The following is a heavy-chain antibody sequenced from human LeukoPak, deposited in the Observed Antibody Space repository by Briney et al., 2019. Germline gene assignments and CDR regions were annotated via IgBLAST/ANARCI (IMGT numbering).Heavy chain of an antibody. CDR3: AKDIALYSGTYYAFDV. J-gene: IGHJ3*01. CDR2: IWSDGGNK. Sequence: GGSLRLSCAASGFTFSTYGMHWVRQAPGKGLEWVAVIWSDGGNKYYADSVKGRFTISRDNSKNTLYLQMNSLRAEDTAVYYCAKDIALYSGTYYAFDVWGQGTMITVSS. D-gene: IGHD1-26*01. V-gene: IGHV3-33*06. CDR1: GFTFSTYG.